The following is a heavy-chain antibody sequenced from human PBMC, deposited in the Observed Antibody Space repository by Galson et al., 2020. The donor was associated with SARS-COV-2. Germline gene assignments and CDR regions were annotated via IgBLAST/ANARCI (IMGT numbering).Heavy chain of an antibody. J-gene: IGHJ4*02. V-gene: IGHV3-74*01. CDR2: IKSAGSII. CDR3: AGAFAI. Sequence: GKGLEWVSRIKSAGSIITYADSVKGRFTISRDNAKNTLYLQMNSLRSEDTALYYCAGAFAIWGQGTLVTVSS.